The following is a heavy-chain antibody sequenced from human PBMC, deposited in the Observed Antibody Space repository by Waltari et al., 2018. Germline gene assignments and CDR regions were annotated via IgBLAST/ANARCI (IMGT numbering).Heavy chain of an antibody. CDR3: ARGVASRNADY. J-gene: IGHJ4*02. D-gene: IGHD2-21*01. CDR2: INHSGST. CDR1: GGSFSGYY. Sequence: QVQLQQWGAGLLKPSETLSLTCAVYGGSFSGYYWSWIRQPPGKGLEWIGEINHSGSTNYNPSLKSRVTISVDTSKNQFSLKLSSVTAADTAVYYCARGVASRNADYWGQGTLVTVSS. V-gene: IGHV4-34*01.